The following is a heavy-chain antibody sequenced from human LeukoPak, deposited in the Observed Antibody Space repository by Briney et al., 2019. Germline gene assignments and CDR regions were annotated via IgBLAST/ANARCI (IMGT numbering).Heavy chain of an antibody. D-gene: IGHD3-22*01. CDR3: ARGIDYYDSSGYYHPYYLDY. Sequence: GASVKVSCKASGYTFTSYAMHWVRQAPGQRLEWMGWINAGNGNTKYSQKFQGRVTITRDTSASTAYMELSSLRSEDTAVYYCARGIDYYDSSGYYHPYYLDYWDQGTLVTVSS. J-gene: IGHJ4*02. CDR1: GYTFTSYA. V-gene: IGHV1-3*01. CDR2: INAGNGNT.